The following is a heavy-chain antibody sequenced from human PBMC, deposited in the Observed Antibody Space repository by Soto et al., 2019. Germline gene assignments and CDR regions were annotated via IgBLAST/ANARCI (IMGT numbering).Heavy chain of an antibody. CDR1: GFTLTNYA. Sequence: EVQLLESGGGLVQPGGSLRLSCAASGFTLTNYAMSWVRQAPGKGLEWVSGIRGTGGGTYYTDSVKGRFTISKDNSKNTLYLQMNSLRAEHPAVYYCAKEYSEVDIPRFNSWGQGTLVTVSS. CDR2: IRGTGGGT. V-gene: IGHV3-23*01. CDR3: AKEYSEVDIPRFNS. D-gene: IGHD2-21*01. J-gene: IGHJ4*02.